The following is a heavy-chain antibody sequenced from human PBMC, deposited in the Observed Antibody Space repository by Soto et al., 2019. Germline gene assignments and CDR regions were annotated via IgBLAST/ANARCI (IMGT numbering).Heavy chain of an antibody. D-gene: IGHD3-3*01. Sequence: SETLSLTCTVSGGSISSSSYYWGWIRQPPGKGLEWIGSIYYSGSTYHNPSLKSRVTISVDTSKNQFSLKLSSVTAADTAVYYCAVLEGDAFWSGYWYYGMDVWGQGTTVTVSS. CDR3: AVLEGDAFWSGYWYYGMDV. CDR2: IYYSGST. J-gene: IGHJ6*02. CDR1: GGSISSSSYY. V-gene: IGHV4-39*01.